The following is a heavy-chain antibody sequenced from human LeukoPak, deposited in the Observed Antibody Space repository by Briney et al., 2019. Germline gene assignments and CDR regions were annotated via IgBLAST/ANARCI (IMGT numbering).Heavy chain of an antibody. CDR3: AKGEWSRYYFDY. D-gene: IGHD3-3*01. J-gene: IGHJ4*02. V-gene: IGHV3-23*01. CDR2: ISDSGNST. CDR1: GFTFRSYA. Sequence: PGGSLRLSCAGSGFTFRSYAMSWVRQAPGKGLEWVSVISDSGNSTYYVDSVKGRFTISRDNSENTLYLQMNSLRAEDTAVYYCAKGEWSRYYFDYWGQGTLVTVSS.